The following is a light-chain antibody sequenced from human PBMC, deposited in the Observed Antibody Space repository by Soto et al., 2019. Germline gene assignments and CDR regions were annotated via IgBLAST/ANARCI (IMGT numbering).Light chain of an antibody. J-gene: IGLJ2*01. CDR1: SSDVGGYNY. Sequence: QSVLTQPASVSGSPGQLITISCTGTSSDVGGYNYVSWYQQHPGKAPKLMIYDVSNRPSGVSNRFSGSKSGNTASLTISGLQAEDEADYYCSSYTSSSKVFGGGTKLTVL. CDR3: SSYTSSSKV. CDR2: DVS. V-gene: IGLV2-14*01.